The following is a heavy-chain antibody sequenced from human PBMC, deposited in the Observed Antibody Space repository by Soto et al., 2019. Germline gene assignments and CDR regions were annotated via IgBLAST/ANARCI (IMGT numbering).Heavy chain of an antibody. CDR3: ARLMGDVDKAMVTYYYGMDV. D-gene: IGHD5-18*01. J-gene: IGHJ6*02. CDR2: IYPGDSDT. Sequence: GESLKISCKGSGYSFTSYWIGWVRQMPGKGLEWMGIIYPGDSDTRYSPSFQGQVTISADKSISTAYLQWSSLKASDTAMYYCARLMGDVDKAMVTYYYGMDVWGQGTRVPVSS. CDR1: GYSFTSYW. V-gene: IGHV5-51*01.